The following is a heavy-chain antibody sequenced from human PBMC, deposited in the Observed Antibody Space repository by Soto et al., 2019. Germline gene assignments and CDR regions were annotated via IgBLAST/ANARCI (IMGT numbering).Heavy chain of an antibody. CDR1: GFTFSSYG. CDR2: ISNDGGTI. J-gene: IGHJ6*01. CDR3: VKDQCTDCRPGYYYHGMDV. V-gene: IGHV3-64D*06. Sequence: PGGSLRLSCSASGFTFSSYGMHWVRQAPGQGLEYISSISNDGGTIHYADSVRGRFTISRDNSKSTLYLQMSSLGAEDTAVYYCVKDQCTDCRPGYYYHGMDVCGQGTTVTVS. D-gene: IGHD2-21*02.